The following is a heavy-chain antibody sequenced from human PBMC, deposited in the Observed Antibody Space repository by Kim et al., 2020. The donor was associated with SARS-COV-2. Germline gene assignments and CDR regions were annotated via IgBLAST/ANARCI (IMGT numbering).Heavy chain of an antibody. D-gene: IGHD2-15*01. V-gene: IGHV3-23*01. CDR3: AKDLVSYYYYYYGMDV. Sequence: SVKGRFTISRDNSKNTLYLQMNSLRAEDTAVYYCAKDLVSYYYYYYGMDVWGQGTTVTVSS. J-gene: IGHJ6*02.